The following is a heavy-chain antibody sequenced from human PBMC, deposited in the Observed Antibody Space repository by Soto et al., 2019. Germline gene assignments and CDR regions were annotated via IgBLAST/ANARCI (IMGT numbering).Heavy chain of an antibody. Sequence: ASVKVSCKASGGTFSSYAISWLRQAPGQGLEWMGGIIPIFGTANYAQKFQGRVTITADESTSTAYMELSSLRSEDTAVYYCASDLGYYYYYGMKVWRQGSTVIVCS. CDR1: GGTFSSYA. CDR2: IIPIFGTA. J-gene: IGHJ6*01. V-gene: IGHV1-69*13. CDR3: ASDLGYYYYYGMKV.